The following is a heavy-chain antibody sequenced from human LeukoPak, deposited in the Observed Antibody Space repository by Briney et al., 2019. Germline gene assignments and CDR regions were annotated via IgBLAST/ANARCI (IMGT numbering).Heavy chain of an antibody. Sequence: GGSLRLSCAASGFTFNSYSMNWVRQAPGKGLEWVSSISSSSTYIYYADSVKGRFTISRDNSKNTLYLQMNSLRAEDTAVYYCAKALGRTYYYDSSGYYAPDYWGQGTLVTVSS. CDR3: AKALGRTYYYDSSGYYAPDY. CDR2: ISSSSTYI. J-gene: IGHJ4*02. CDR1: GFTFNSYS. D-gene: IGHD3-22*01. V-gene: IGHV3-21*04.